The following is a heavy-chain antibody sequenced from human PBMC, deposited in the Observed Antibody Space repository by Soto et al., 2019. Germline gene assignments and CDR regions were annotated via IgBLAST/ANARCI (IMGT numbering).Heavy chain of an antibody. CDR3: ARGQRFSDWFDP. CDR1: GGTISGYY. V-gene: IGHV4-4*07. J-gene: IGHJ5*02. Sequence: SETLSLTCSVSGGTISGYYWTWIRQPAGKGLEWIGRVYSSGNTKYNPSLQSRVTMSLDTSNNQFSLRLTSVTAADTAVYYCARGQRFSDWFDPWGQGTLVTVSS. D-gene: IGHD3-3*01. CDR2: VYSSGNT.